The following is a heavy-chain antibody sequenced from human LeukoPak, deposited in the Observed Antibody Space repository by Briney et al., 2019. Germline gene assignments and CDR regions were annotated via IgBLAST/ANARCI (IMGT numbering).Heavy chain of an antibody. CDR3: ARTQYDILTGEANWFDP. D-gene: IGHD3-9*01. CDR1: GYTFTSYG. J-gene: IGHJ5*02. V-gene: IGHV1-18*01. Sequence: ASVKVSCKASGYTFTSYGISWVRQAPGQGLEWMGWISAYNGNTNYAQKLQGRVTMTTDTSTSTAYMELRSLRSDDTAVYYCARTQYDILTGEANWFDPWGQGTLVTVSS. CDR2: ISAYNGNT.